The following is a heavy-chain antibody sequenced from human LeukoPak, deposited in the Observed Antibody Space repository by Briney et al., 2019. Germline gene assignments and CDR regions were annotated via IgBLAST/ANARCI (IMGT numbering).Heavy chain of an antibody. D-gene: IGHD3-3*01. CDR2: IYTSGST. CDR1: GGSIRSYY. Sequence: SETLSLTCTVSGGSIRSYYWSRIRQPAGKGLEWIGRIYTSGSTNYNPSLKSRVTMSVDTSKNQFSLKLSSVTAADTAVYYCARLANYDFWSGYANDAFDIWGQGTMVTVSS. J-gene: IGHJ3*02. CDR3: ARLANYDFWSGYANDAFDI. V-gene: IGHV4-4*07.